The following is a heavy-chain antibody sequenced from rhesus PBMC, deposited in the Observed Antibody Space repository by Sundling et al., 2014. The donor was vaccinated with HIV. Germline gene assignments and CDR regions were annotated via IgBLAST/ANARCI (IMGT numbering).Heavy chain of an antibody. CDR3: VRRYYEDDYGYGGSFDS. Sequence: QVQLVQSGAEVKKPGTSVRLSCKGSGYTFTSYHINWVRQAPGQVLEWMGWINPRNGNTGYAEKFQGRVTMTRDTSTSTVYMELNSLISEDTAVYYCVRRYYEDDYGYGGSFDSWGQGVLVTVSS. J-gene: IGHJ4*01. D-gene: IGHD3-9*01. CDR2: INPRNGNT. V-gene: IGHV1-200*01. CDR1: GYTFTSYH.